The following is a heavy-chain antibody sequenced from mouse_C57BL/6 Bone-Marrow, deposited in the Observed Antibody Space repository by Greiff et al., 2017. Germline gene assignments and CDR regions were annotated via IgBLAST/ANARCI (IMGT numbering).Heavy chain of an antibody. CDR2: SRNKANDYTT. J-gene: IGHJ1*03. CDR3: ARGGYYCYRYFDV. CDR1: GFTFSDFY. V-gene: IGHV7-1*01. Sequence: EVKVVESGGGLVQSGRSLRLSCATSGFTFSDFYMEWVRQAPGKGLEWIAASRNKANDYTTEYSASVKGRFIVSRDTSKSILYLQMNALRAEDTAIYYCARGGYYCYRYFDVWGTGTTVPVFS. D-gene: IGHD2-3*01.